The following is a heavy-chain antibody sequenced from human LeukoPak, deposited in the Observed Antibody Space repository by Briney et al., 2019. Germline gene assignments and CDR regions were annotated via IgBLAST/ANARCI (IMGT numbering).Heavy chain of an antibody. Sequence: QPGGSLRLSCAASRFSFSSYGMHWVRQAPGKGLEWVAFIRYDGSNKYYADSVKGRFTISRDNSKNTLYLQMNSLRAEDTAVYYCAKDHYYGSGSLGYWGQGTLVTVSS. D-gene: IGHD3-10*01. V-gene: IGHV3-30*02. CDR3: AKDHYYGSGSLGY. J-gene: IGHJ4*02. CDR1: RFSFSSYG. CDR2: IRYDGSNK.